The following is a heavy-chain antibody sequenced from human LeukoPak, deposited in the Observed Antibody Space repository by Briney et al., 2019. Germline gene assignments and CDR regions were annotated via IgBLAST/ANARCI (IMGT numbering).Heavy chain of an antibody. V-gene: IGHV4-34*01. J-gene: IGHJ4*02. CDR3: ARGSTGPRLAD. CDR1: GESFSDYY. CDR2: VSHTGRT. Sequence: PSETLSLTCTVYGESFSDYYWIWIHQPQGKGLEWVGEVSHTGRTSYSPSLKNRVTISVDTSKNQFSLKLTSVTAADAAIYYCARGSTGPRLADWGQGTLVTVSS. D-gene: IGHD1-1*01.